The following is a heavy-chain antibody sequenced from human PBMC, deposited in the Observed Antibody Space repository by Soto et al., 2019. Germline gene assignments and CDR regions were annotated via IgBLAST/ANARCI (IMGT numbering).Heavy chain of an antibody. CDR1: GFTVNSNY. J-gene: IGHJ6*02. Sequence: PGGSLRLSCAASGFTVNSNYMSWVRQAPGEGLQWVSITNTGGTTYYADSVKGRFTDSRDNSKNTLYLQMNSLRAEDTAVYYCAKGDGFILAVWGQGTTVTVSS. D-gene: IGHD1-26*01. V-gene: IGHV3-53*01. CDR2: TNTGGTT. CDR3: AKGDGFILAV.